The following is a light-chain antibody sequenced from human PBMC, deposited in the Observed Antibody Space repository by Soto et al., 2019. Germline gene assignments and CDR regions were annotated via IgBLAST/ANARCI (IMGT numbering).Light chain of an antibody. Sequence: IVMTQSPDLAVSLGERATVNCKSSQSVLYSSNNKNYLAWYQQKPGQPPKLLIYWASTRESGVPDRFSGSESGTDFTLTISSLQAEDGAFYYCQQYYNTPYTFGQGTKLEIK. V-gene: IGKV4-1*01. CDR2: WAS. CDR1: QSVLYSSNNKNY. CDR3: QQYYNTPYT. J-gene: IGKJ2*01.